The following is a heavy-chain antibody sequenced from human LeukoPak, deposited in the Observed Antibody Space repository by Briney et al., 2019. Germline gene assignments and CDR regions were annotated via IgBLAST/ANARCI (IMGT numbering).Heavy chain of an antibody. J-gene: IGHJ5*02. CDR1: GGSISSGDHY. CDR2: IYYSGST. CDR3: ARAPFVDTYYYDSGSYFLNWFDP. Sequence: SQTLSPTCTVSGGSISSGDHYWSWIRQPPGKGLEWIGYIYYSGSTYYNPSLKSRVTISVDTSKNQFSLKLSSVTAADTAVYYCARAPFVDTYYYDSGSYFLNWFDPWGQGTLVTVSS. V-gene: IGHV4-30-4*01. D-gene: IGHD3-10*01.